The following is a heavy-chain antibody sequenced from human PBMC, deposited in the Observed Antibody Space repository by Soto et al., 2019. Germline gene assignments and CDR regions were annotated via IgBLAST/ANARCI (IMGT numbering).Heavy chain of an antibody. J-gene: IGHJ3*02. CDR2: MNPNSGNT. V-gene: IGHV1-8*01. CDR3: ARVTTYYYDSSGYYDAFDI. CDR1: GYTFTSYD. Sequence: ASVKVSCKASGYTFTSYDINWVRQATGKGLEWMGWMNPNSGNTGYAQKFQGIVTMSGNTSISTAYMELSSLRSENTAVYYCARVTTYYYDSSGYYDAFDIWGQGTMVTVSS. D-gene: IGHD3-22*01.